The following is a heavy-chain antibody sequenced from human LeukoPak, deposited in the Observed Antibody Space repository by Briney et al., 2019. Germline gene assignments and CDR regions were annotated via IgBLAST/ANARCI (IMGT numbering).Heavy chain of an antibody. CDR1: GGSLSGYY. CDR2: INHSGST. J-gene: IGHJ3*02. Sequence: PSETLSLTCAVYGGSLSGYYWSWIRQPPGKGLEWIGEINHSGSTNYNPSLKSRVTISVDTSKNQFSLKLSSVTAADTAVYYCARHVLDYGDYVSAFDIWGQGTMVTVSS. V-gene: IGHV4-34*01. D-gene: IGHD4-17*01. CDR3: ARHVLDYGDYVSAFDI.